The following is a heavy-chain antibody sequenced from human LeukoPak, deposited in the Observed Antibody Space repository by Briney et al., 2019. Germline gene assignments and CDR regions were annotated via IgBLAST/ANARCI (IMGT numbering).Heavy chain of an antibody. J-gene: IGHJ4*02. CDR2: IKQDGSEK. CDR1: GFTFSNYC. V-gene: IGHV3-7*01. D-gene: IGHD6-19*01. CDR3: ATSGFKQWLVNDY. Sequence: PGGSLRLSCAASGFTFSNYCMSWVRQAPGKGLEWVANIKQDGSEKYYVDSVKGRFTISRDNAKNSLYLQMNSLRAEDTAVYYCATSGFKQWLVNDYWGQGTLVTVSS.